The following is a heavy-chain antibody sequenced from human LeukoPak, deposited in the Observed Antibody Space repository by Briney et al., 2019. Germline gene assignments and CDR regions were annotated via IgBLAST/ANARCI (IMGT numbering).Heavy chain of an antibody. CDR3: ARVLVVAGHSDYSYFDL. V-gene: IGHV4-4*07. D-gene: IGHD2-15*01. CDR2: IYTSGTT. CDR1: GVSISSYY. J-gene: IGHJ2*01. Sequence: SETLSLTCTVSGVSISSYYWSSIRQPAGQGLEGMRHIYTSGTTKYNPSLTSRVTMSVDTSKSQFSLKLSSVTAADTAVYYCARVLVVAGHSDYSYFDLWGRGTLVTVSS.